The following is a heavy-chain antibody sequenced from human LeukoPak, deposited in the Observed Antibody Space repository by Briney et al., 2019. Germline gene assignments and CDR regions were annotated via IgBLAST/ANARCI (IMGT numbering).Heavy chain of an antibody. Sequence: SETLSLTCAVYSGSFSGYYWSWIRQPPGKGLEWIGEINHSGSTKYNPSLKSRVTISADTSKNQFSLNLSSVTAADTAVYYCASHSVAGSHQFDPWGQGTLVTVSS. CDR3: ASHSVAGSHQFDP. CDR2: INHSGST. D-gene: IGHD6-19*01. J-gene: IGHJ5*02. V-gene: IGHV4-34*01. CDR1: SGSFSGYY.